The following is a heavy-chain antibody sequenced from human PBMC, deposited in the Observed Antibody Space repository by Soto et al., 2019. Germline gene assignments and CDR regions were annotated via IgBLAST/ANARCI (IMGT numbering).Heavy chain of an antibody. CDR3: TTADFWSGYYEANRAV. D-gene: IGHD3-3*01. V-gene: IGHV3-15*01. CDR2: IKSKTDGGTT. J-gene: IGHJ6*03. Sequence: GGSLRLSCAASGFTFSNAWMSWVRQATGKGLEWVGRIKSKTDGGTTDYAAPVKGRFTISRDDSKNTLYLQMNSLKTEDTAVYYCTTADFWSGYYEANRAVWGKGTRVTVS. CDR1: GFTFSNAW.